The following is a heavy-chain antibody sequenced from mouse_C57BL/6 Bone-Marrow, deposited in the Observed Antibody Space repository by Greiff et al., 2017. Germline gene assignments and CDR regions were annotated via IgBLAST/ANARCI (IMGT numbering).Heavy chain of an antibody. D-gene: IGHD1-2*01. Sequence: QVQLQQSGPELVKPGASVKISCKASGYSFTSYYIHWVKQRPGQGLEWIGWIYPGSGNTKYNEKFKGKATLTADTSSSTAYMQLSSLTSEDSAVYYCARSLLRLLDYWGQGTLVTVSA. J-gene: IGHJ3*01. V-gene: IGHV1-66*01. CDR1: GYSFTSYY. CDR3: ARSLLRLLDY. CDR2: IYPGSGNT.